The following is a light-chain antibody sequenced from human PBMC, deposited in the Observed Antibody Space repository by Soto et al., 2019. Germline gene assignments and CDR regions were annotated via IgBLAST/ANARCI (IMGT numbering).Light chain of an antibody. J-gene: IGKJ1*01. Sequence: EIVLTQSPGTLSLSSGERATLSCRASQSVSSSFLAWYQQKPGQAPKVLIYGASSRATGIPDRFSGSGSGTDFTLTISRLEPEDFAVYCCHQYDSSPWTFGQGTRVEIK. CDR2: GAS. V-gene: IGKV3-20*01. CDR3: HQYDSSPWT. CDR1: QSVSSSF.